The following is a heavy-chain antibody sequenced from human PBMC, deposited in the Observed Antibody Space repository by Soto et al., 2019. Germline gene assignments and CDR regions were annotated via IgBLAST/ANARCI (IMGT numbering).Heavy chain of an antibody. D-gene: IGHD2-15*01. CDR1: GGTFSSYA. V-gene: IGHV1-69*06. CDR3: ARERCGSCRGGWFDP. Sequence: ASVKVSCKASGGTFSSYAISWVRQAPGQGLEWMGGIIPIFGTANYAQKFQGRVTITADKSTSTAYMELSRLRSEDTAVYYCARERCGSCRGGWFDPWGQGTLVTVSS. CDR2: IIPIFGTA. J-gene: IGHJ5*02.